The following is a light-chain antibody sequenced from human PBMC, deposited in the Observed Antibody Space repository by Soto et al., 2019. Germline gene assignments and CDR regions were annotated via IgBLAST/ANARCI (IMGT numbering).Light chain of an antibody. J-gene: IGKJ1*01. V-gene: IGKV1-39*01. CDR3: QHYNSYSEA. CDR1: QSISSY. CDR2: AAS. Sequence: DIQMTQSPSSLSASVGDRVTITCRASQSISSYLNWYQQKPGKAPKLLIYAASSLQSGVPSRFSGSGSGTDFTLTIGSXQPEDFATYYCQHYNSYSEAFGQGTKVDIK.